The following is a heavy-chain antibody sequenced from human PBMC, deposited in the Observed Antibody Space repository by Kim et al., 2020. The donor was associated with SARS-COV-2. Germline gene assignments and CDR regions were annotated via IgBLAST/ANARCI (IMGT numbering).Heavy chain of an antibody. J-gene: IGHJ5*02. CDR2: INAGNGNT. CDR1: GYTFTSYA. V-gene: IGHV1-3*01. Sequence: ASVKVSCKASGYTFTSYAMHWVRQAPGQRLEWMGWINAGNGNTKYSQKFQGRVTITRDTSASTAYMELSSLRSEDTAVYYCARMLYSSSRYWAPGFDPWGRGTLVTVSS. D-gene: IGHD6-13*01. CDR3: ARMLYSSSRYWAPGFDP.